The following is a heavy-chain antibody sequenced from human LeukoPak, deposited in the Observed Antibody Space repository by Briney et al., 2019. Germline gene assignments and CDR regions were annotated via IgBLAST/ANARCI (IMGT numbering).Heavy chain of an antibody. V-gene: IGHV4-39*07. J-gene: IGHJ3*02. Sequence: SETLSLTRTVSGGSISSSSYYWGWIRQPPGKGLEWIGSFYYSGSTYYNPSLKSRVTISLDTSKSQFSLKLSSVTAADTAVYYCARANYYDTSGYSRGAFDIWGQGTMVTVSS. CDR1: GGSISSSSYY. CDR2: FYYSGST. D-gene: IGHD3-22*01. CDR3: ARANYYDTSGYSRGAFDI.